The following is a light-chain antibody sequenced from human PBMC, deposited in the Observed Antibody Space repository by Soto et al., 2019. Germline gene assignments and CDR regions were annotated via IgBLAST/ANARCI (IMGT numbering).Light chain of an antibody. J-gene: IGKJ2*02. V-gene: IGKV1-39*01. CDR3: QQTYSTPPCT. CDR2: AAS. CDR1: QSISNY. Sequence: DIQMTQSPSSLSASVGDRVTITCRASQSISNYLNWYQQKPGKAPKLLIYAASSLQRGVPSRFSGSGSGTDFTLTISSLQPEDFATYYCQQTYSTPPCTFGQGTKLEIK.